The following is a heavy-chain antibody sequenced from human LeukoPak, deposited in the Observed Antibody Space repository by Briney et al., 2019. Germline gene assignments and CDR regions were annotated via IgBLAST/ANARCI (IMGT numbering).Heavy chain of an antibody. V-gene: IGHV4-38-2*02. D-gene: IGHD6-13*01. CDR3: ARFGSWYVY. Sequence: PSETLSLTCTVSGYSISSGYYWGWIRQPPGKGLEWIGSIYHSGSTNYNPSLKSRVTISVDTSKNQFSLKLSSVTAADTAVYYCARFGSWYVYWGQGTLVTVSS. CDR1: GYSISSGYY. CDR2: IYHSGST. J-gene: IGHJ4*02.